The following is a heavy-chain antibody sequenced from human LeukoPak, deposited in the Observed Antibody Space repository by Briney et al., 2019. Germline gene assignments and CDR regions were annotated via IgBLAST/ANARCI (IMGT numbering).Heavy chain of an antibody. D-gene: IGHD1-26*01. CDR3: ARHVNVGATYNSFDY. CDR2: IYYSGST. J-gene: IGHJ4*02. Sequence: SETLSLTCTVSGGSISSSSYYWGWLRQPPGKGLEWVGSIYYSGSTYYNPSLKSRVTISVDTSKNQFSLKLSSVTAADTAVYYCARHVNVGATYNSFDYWGQGTLVTVSS. CDR1: GGSISSSSYY. V-gene: IGHV4-39*01.